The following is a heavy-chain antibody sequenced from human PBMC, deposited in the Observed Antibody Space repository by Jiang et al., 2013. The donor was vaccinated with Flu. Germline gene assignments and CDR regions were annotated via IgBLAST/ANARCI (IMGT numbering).Heavy chain of an antibody. V-gene: IGHV7-4-1*02. J-gene: IGHJ4*02. D-gene: IGHD5-24*01. CDR2: IDTKTGKP. CDR1: GYRFTTYP. CDR3: ARDGDGYDRGPDLDY. Sequence: QSGSELKKPGASAKVSCKASGYRFTTYPMNWVRQAPGQGLEWMGWIDTKTGKPTYAQDFTGRFVFSLDTSVTTAYLQISSLKADDTAIYYCARDGDGYDRGPDLDYWGQGTLVTVSS.